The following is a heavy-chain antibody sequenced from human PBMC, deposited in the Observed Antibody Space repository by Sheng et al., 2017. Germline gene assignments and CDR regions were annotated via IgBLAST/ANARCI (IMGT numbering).Heavy chain of an antibody. D-gene: IGHD3-10*01. J-gene: IGHJ5*02. CDR2: INSDGSST. CDR1: GFTFSNYW. Sequence: EVQLVESGGGLVQPGGSLRLSCAASGFTFSNYWMHWVRQAPGKGLVWVSRINSDGSSTSYADSVKGRFTISRDNAKNTLYLQMNSLRAEDTAVYYCGRHQGTGWFDPWGQGTPVTVSS. V-gene: IGHV3-74*01. CDR3: GRHQGTGWFDP.